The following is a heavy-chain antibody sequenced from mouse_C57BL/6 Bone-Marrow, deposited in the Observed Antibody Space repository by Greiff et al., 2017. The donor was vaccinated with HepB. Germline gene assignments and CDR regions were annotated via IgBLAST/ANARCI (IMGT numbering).Heavy chain of an antibody. CDR3: ARSSYDYDWYLDY. CDR2: INPNNGGT. V-gene: IGHV1-18*01. D-gene: IGHD2-4*01. CDR1: GYTFTDYN. Sequence: EVQLQQPGPELVKPGASVKIPCKASGYTFTDYNMDWVKQSHGKSLEWIGDINPNNGGTIYNQKFKGKATLTVDKSSSTAYMELRSLTSEDTAVYYCARSSYDYDWYLDYWGQGTTLTVSS. J-gene: IGHJ2*01.